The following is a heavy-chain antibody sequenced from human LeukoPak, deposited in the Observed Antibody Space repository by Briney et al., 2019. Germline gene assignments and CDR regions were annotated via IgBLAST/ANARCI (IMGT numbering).Heavy chain of an antibody. CDR1: GYSFSIYG. Sequence: ASVKVSCKASGYSFSIYGITWARQAPGQGLEYLGWISASDGTTNYAQKVQDRVTMTTDTSTSTAYLELGSLRSEDTAVYYCARCGAAVTTHFSHWGQGTLVTVSS. CDR3: ARCGAAVTTHFSH. V-gene: IGHV1-18*01. D-gene: IGHD4-17*01. CDR2: ISASDGTT. J-gene: IGHJ4*02.